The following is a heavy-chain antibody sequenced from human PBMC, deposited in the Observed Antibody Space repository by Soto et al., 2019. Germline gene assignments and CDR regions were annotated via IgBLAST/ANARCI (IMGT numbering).Heavy chain of an antibody. CDR2: ISGSGGST. CDR1: GFTFSSYA. V-gene: IGHV3-23*01. J-gene: IGHJ4*02. Sequence: EVQLLESGGGLVQPGGSLRLSCAVSGFTFSSYAMNWVRQAPGKGLEWVSVISGSGGSTYYADSVKGRFTISRGNSKNTLYLQMNSLRAVDTAVYYCAKRAVGIYFDYWGQGTLVTVSS. CDR3: AKRAVGIYFDY. D-gene: IGHD6-13*01.